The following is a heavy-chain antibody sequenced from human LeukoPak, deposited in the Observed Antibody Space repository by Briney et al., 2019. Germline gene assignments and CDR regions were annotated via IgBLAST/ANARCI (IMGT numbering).Heavy chain of an antibody. D-gene: IGHD6-6*01. Sequence: SETLSLTCAVYGGSFRDYFWSWIRQPPGKGLEWIGDINHRGSLSYNPSLKSRVTISVDTSKNQFSLQMRSVTAADTAVYYCARHLIREDYSSSSIGFDPWGQGNPVTVSS. V-gene: IGHV4-34*01. CDR3: ARHLIREDYSSSSIGFDP. CDR1: GGSFRDYF. CDR2: INHRGSL. J-gene: IGHJ5*02.